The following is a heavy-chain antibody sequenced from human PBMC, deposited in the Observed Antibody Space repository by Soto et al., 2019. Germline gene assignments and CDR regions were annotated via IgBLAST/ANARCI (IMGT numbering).Heavy chain of an antibody. D-gene: IGHD6-13*01. CDR1: GFDSSAYA. Sequence: QLLGSGGGLVQPGGSLRLPCAASGFDSSAYAMSWVRQAPGKGPEWVSAISGRGDSTDYADSVRGRSTISRDNSKNTLYLQMNSLRVEDTAVYYCAKDIGAAGVFDYWGQGILVTVSS. V-gene: IGHV3-23*01. J-gene: IGHJ4*02. CDR3: AKDIGAAGVFDY. CDR2: ISGRGDST.